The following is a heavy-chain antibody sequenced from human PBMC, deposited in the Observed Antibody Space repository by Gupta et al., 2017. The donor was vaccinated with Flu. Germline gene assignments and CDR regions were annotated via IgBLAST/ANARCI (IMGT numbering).Heavy chain of an antibody. CDR1: GGTFSSYT. V-gene: IGHV1-69*02. Sequence: EVKKPGSSVKVSCKASGGTFSSYTISWVRQAPGQGLEWMGRIIPILGIANYAQKFQGRVTITADKSTSTAYMELSSLRSEDTAVYYCARVEEGSGLPHDWGQGTLVTVSS. D-gene: IGHD5-24*01. CDR2: IIPILGIA. CDR3: ARVEEGSGLPHD. J-gene: IGHJ4*02.